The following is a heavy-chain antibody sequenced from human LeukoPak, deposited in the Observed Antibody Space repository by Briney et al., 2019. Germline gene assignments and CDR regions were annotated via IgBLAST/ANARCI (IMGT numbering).Heavy chain of an antibody. CDR3: ARESYGDY. Sequence: GGSLRLSCAASGFTVSSNYMSWVRQAPGKGLEWVSVICNSGSTYYADSVKGRFTISRDNSKNTLYLQMNSLRAEDTAVYYCARESYGDYWGQGTLVTVSS. CDR1: GFTVSSNY. V-gene: IGHV3-53*01. CDR2: ICNSGST. J-gene: IGHJ4*02. D-gene: IGHD1-26*01.